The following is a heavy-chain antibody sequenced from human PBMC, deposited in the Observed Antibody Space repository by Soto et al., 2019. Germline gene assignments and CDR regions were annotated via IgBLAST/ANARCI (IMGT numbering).Heavy chain of an antibody. J-gene: IGHJ4*02. CDR1: GASLNNYY. Sequence: QVQLQESGPGLVKASETLSLTCTVSGASLNNYYWRWARQPAGKGLEWVGRIYTSGSTNYNPSLESRVIMSVDTSKNQFSLKLSSVTAADTDVYYCARGSLAPDYWGQGTLVTVSS. V-gene: IGHV4-4*07. CDR3: ARGSLAPDY. D-gene: IGHD1-26*01. CDR2: IYTSGST.